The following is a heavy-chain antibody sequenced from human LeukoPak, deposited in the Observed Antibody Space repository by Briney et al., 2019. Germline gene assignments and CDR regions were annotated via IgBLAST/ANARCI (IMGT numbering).Heavy chain of an antibody. CDR3: ARAVFPSGNFDY. J-gene: IGHJ4*02. CDR2: INPSGGST. D-gene: IGHD2/OR15-2a*01. V-gene: IGHV1-46*01. Sequence: GASVKVSRKVSGYTFTSYYMHRVRQAPGQGLEWMGIINPSGGSTSYAQKFQGRVTMTRDTSTSTVYMELSSLRSEDTAVYYCARAVFPSGNFDYWGQGTLVTVSS. CDR1: GYTFTSYY.